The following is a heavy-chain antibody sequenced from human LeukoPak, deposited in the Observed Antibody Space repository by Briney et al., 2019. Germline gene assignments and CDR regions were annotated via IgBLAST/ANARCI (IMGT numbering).Heavy chain of an antibody. CDR1: GFTFSSYG. CDR2: IRYDGSNK. V-gene: IGHV3-30*02. Sequence: PGGSLRLSCAASGFTFSSYGMHWVRQAPGKGLEWVAFIRYDGSNKYYADSVKGRFTISRDNSKNTLYLQMNSLRAEDTAVYYCAKDWSITIFGVVIIPEGFDYWGQGTLVTVSS. CDR3: AKDWSITIFGVVIIPEGFDY. J-gene: IGHJ4*02. D-gene: IGHD3-3*01.